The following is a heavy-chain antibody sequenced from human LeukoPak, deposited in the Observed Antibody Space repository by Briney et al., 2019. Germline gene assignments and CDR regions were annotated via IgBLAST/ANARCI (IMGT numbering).Heavy chain of an antibody. Sequence: ASVKVSCKASGYTFTSYAMHWVRQAPGQRLEWMGWINAGNGNTKYSQEFQGRVTITRDTSASTAYMELSSLRSEDMAVYYCARVFVGSGSYYNVIGPHNWFDPWGQGTLVTVSS. J-gene: IGHJ5*02. CDR1: GYTFTSYA. V-gene: IGHV1-3*03. D-gene: IGHD3-10*01. CDR2: INAGNGNT. CDR3: ARVFVGSGSYYNVIGPHNWFDP.